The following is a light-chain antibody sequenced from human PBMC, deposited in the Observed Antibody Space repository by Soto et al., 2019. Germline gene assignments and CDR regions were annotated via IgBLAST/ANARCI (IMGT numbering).Light chain of an antibody. CDR3: QQYNIYSWT. J-gene: IGKJ1*01. V-gene: IGKV1-5*03. CDR2: ESS. CDR1: QSISSW. Sequence: DIQMTQSPSTLSASVGDKVTITCRASQSISSWLAWYQQKPENAPKLLIYESSRLDSGVPSRFSGSGSGTEFTLTISSLQPDDFATYYCQQYNIYSWTFGQGTKVDIK.